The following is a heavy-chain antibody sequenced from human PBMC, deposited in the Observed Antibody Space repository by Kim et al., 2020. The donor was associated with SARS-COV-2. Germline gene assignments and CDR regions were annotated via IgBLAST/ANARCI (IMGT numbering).Heavy chain of an antibody. D-gene: IGHD1-26*01. CDR2: ISSSTSYI. Sequence: GGSLRLSCAASGFTFSSYSINWVRQAPGKGLEWVSSISSSTSYIYYADSVKGRFTISRDNAKNSLYLQMNSLRDEDTAVYYCARERSGSYPFWGQGTLVTVSS. CDR1: GFTFSSYS. J-gene: IGHJ4*02. CDR3: ARERSGSYPF. V-gene: IGHV3-21*01.